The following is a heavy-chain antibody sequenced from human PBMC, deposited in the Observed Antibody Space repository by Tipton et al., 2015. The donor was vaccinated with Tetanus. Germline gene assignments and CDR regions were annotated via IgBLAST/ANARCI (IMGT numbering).Heavy chain of an antibody. CDR2: IYYTGAT. V-gene: IGHV4-59*12. CDR3: EGDDYYETSLRDYYGEEV. D-gene: IGHD3-16*01. CDR1: GASITTYH. Sequence: TLSLTCTVSGASITTYHWSWLRQTPGRGLEWIGHIYYTGATSYNSSLQSRVTLSIDTSKNQFSLKMTSVTAADTAVYFCEGDDYYETSLRDYYGEEVWGHGTMVNVSS. J-gene: IGHJ6*02.